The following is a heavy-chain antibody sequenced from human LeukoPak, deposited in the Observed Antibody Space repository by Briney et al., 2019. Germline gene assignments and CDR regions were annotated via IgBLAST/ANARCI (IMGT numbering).Heavy chain of an antibody. CDR2: INHSGST. J-gene: IGHJ4*02. V-gene: IGHV4-34*01. Sequence: SETLSLTCAVYGGSFSGYYWSWIRQPLGKGLEWIGEINHSGSTNYNPSLKSRVTISVDTSKNQFSLKLSSVTAADTAVYYCARGFTPFDYWGQGTLVTVSS. CDR1: GGSFSGYY. D-gene: IGHD2-15*01. CDR3: ARGFTPFDY.